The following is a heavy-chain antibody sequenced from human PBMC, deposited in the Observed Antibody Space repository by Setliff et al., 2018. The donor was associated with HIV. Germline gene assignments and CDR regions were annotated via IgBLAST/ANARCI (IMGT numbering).Heavy chain of an antibody. J-gene: IGHJ4*02. CDR3: ARHPYYNFWSGYSYFDY. CDR1: GGSFSGYY. CDR2: INHSGST. D-gene: IGHD3-3*01. V-gene: IGHV4-34*01. Sequence: PSETLSLTCAVYGGSFSGYYWSWIRQPPGKGLEWIGEINHSGSTNYNPSLKSRVTISVDTSKNQFSLKLSSVTAADTAVYYCARHPYYNFWSGYSYFDYWGQGTLVTVSS.